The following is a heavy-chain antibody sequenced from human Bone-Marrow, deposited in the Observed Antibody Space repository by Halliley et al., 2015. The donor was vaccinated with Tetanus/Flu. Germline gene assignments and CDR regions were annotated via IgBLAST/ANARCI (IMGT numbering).Heavy chain of an antibody. CDR1: GGTFSADT. J-gene: IGHJ1*01. CDR2: IVPMPGAT. V-gene: IGHV1-69*11. D-gene: IGHD1-26*01. Sequence: QVQLVQSGAEVKERGSSVKVSCKASGGTFSADTLSWLRQAPGQGLEWMGRIVPMPGATKYAQKFQDRVTITADEATSTLFMELSSLRSDDAAVYYCGRSDQWGDPIFWGQGTLVTVSS. CDR3: GRSDQWGDPIF.